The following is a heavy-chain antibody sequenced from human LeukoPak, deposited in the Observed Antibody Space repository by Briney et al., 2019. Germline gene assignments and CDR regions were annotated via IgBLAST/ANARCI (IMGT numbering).Heavy chain of an antibody. CDR3: ARLEYSGTTGDFFDY. Sequence: GESLRISCKSSGYSFTSYWISWVRQMPGKGLEWMGRIDPSDSYTNYSPSFQGHVTISADKSISTAYLQWSSLKASDTAMYYCARLEYSGTTGDFFDYWGQGTLVTVSS. CDR2: IDPSDSYT. J-gene: IGHJ4*02. CDR1: GYSFTSYW. D-gene: IGHD1-26*01. V-gene: IGHV5-10-1*01.